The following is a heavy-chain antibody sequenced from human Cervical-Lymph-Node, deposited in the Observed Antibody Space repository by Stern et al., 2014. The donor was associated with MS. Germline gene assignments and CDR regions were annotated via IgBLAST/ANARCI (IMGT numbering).Heavy chain of an antibody. V-gene: IGHV1-2*02. J-gene: IGHJ6*02. CDR1: GYTFTGYY. CDR3: ARGPAEGELPEEMDV. D-gene: IGHD1-26*01. CDR2: INPNSGAT. Sequence: QMQLVQSGAEVKKPGASVKVSCKASGYTFTGYYMQWVRQAPGQGLEWMGWINPNSGATNYARKFQGRGTMTRDTSISAAYMELSRLRSDDTAIYYCARGPAEGELPEEMDVWGQGTTVTVSS.